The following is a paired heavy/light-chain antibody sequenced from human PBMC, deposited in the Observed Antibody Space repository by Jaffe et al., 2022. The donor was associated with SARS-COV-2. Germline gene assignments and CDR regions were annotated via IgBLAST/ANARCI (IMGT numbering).Heavy chain of an antibody. D-gene: IGHD2-8*01. V-gene: IGHV3-11*01. CDR2: ISSSGSTI. CDR1: GFTFSDYY. CDR3: VYGPLDY. Sequence: QVQLVESGGGLVKPGGSLRLSCAASGFTFSDYYMSWIRQAPGKGLEWVSYISSSGSTIYYADSVKGRFTISRDNAKNSLYLQMNSLRAEDTAVYYCVYGPLDYWGQGTLVTVSS. J-gene: IGHJ4*02.
Light chain of an antibody. CDR3: SAWDSSLSARV. CDR1: SNNVGNQG. V-gene: IGLV10-54*01. CDR2: RNN. J-gene: IGLJ2*01. Sequence: QAGLTQPPSVSKGLRQTATLTCTGNSNNVGNQGAAWLQQHQGHPPKLLSYRNNNRPSGISERLSASRSGNTASLTITGLQPEDEADYYCSAWDSSLSARVFGGGTKLTVL.